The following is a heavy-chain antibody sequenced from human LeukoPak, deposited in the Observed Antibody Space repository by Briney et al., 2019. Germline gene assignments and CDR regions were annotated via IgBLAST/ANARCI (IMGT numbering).Heavy chain of an antibody. CDR3: ARDHPVADWAPDI. Sequence: SETLSLTCTVSGGSINTYYWSWIRQPPGKGLEWIGYMSDTGRTNYNPSLKSRVPISADPSTNHFSLNLTSVTAADTAVYFCARDHPVADWAPDIWGRGTMVTVSS. CDR2: MSDTGRT. V-gene: IGHV4-59*01. J-gene: IGHJ3*02. D-gene: IGHD3-9*01. CDR1: GGSINTYY.